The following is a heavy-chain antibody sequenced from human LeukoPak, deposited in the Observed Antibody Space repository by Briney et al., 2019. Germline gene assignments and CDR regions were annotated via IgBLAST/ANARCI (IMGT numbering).Heavy chain of an antibody. Sequence: SETLSLTCTVSGGSISSSSYYWGWIRQPPGKGLEWIGSIYYSGSTYYNPSLKSRVTISVDTSKNQFSLKLSSVTAAGTAVYYCARGGYSYGYAPPGTSNFDYWGQGTLVTVSS. CDR2: IYYSGST. CDR3: ARGGYSYGYAPPGTSNFDY. CDR1: GGSISSSSYY. D-gene: IGHD5-18*01. J-gene: IGHJ4*02. V-gene: IGHV4-39*07.